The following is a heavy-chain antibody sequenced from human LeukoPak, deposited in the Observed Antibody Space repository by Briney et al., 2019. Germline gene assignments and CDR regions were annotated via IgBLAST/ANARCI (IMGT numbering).Heavy chain of an antibody. CDR3: ARVGYSNLVATAFDI. D-gene: IGHD4-4*01. CDR2: IYYSGST. J-gene: IGHJ3*02. CDR1: GGSISSSSYY. V-gene: IGHV4-39*07. Sequence: PSETLSLTCTVSGGSISSSSYYWGWIRQPPGKGLEWIGSIYYSGSTYYNPSLESRVTISVDTSKNQFSLKLSSVTAADTAVYYCARVGYSNLVATAFDIWGQGTMVTVSS.